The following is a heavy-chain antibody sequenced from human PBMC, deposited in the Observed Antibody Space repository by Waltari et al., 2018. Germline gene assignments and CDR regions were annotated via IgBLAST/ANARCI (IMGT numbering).Heavy chain of an antibody. CDR3: ASSRSSGFFHFDY. Sequence: QVQLVESGGGVVQPGRSLRLSCAASGFHLSSYAMHWVRQAPGKGLEWVAVISYDGSNKYYADSVKGRFTISRDNSKNTLYLQMNSLRAEDTAVYYCASSRSSGFFHFDYWGQGTLVTVSS. CDR2: ISYDGSNK. CDR1: GFHLSSYA. D-gene: IGHD6-19*01. V-gene: IGHV3-30-3*01. J-gene: IGHJ4*02.